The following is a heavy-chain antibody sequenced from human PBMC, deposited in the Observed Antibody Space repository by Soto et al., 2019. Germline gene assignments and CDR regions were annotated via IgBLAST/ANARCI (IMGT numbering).Heavy chain of an antibody. J-gene: IGHJ4*02. D-gene: IGHD6-13*01. CDR3: ARYRREAVAGYTLDN. CDR2: VYSSGST. Sequence: SETLSLTCTVSGGSISSNYWTWIRQPPGKGLEWIGYVYSSGSTNYNPSLKSRVTISEDTSKSQFSLKVNSMTAADTAVYYCARYRREAVAGYTLDNWGQGSLVTVSS. CDR1: GGSISSNY. V-gene: IGHV4-59*01.